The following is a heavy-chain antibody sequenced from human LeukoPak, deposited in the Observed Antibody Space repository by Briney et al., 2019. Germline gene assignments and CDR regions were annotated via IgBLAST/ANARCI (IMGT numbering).Heavy chain of an antibody. CDR1: GFTFSSYW. D-gene: IGHD2-2*02. V-gene: IGHV3-7*04. CDR3: AKDPGHCASTFCYTNY. Sequence: GGSLRLSFAVPGFTFSSYWMSWVRQAPGKGLEWVANINYGGSEKNYMDSVKGRFIISRDNAKNSLYLQMNSLRVEDTAVYYCAKDPGHCASTFCYTNYWGQGTLVTVSS. CDR2: INYGGSEK. J-gene: IGHJ4*02.